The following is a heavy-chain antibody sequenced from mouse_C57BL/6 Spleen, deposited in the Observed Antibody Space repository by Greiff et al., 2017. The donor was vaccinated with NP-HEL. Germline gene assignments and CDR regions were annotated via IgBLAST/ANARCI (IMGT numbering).Heavy chain of an antibody. Sequence: DVQLVESGGDLVKPGGSLKLSCAASGFTFSSYGMSWVRQTPDKRLEWVATISSGGSYTYYPDSVKGRFTISRDNAKNTLYLQMSSLKSEDTAMYYCARGDDRGAWFAYWGQGTLVTVSA. D-gene: IGHD2-12*01. CDR3: ARGDDRGAWFAY. J-gene: IGHJ3*01. CDR2: ISSGGSYT. CDR1: GFTFSSYG. V-gene: IGHV5-6*01.